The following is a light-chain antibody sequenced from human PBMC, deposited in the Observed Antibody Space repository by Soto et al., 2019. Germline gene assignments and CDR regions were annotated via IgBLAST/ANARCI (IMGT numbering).Light chain of an antibody. V-gene: IGKV1-5*03. CDR1: QNINRW. CDR3: LQYNVYPLS. CDR2: KAS. J-gene: IGKJ4*01. Sequence: DIRMTQFPSTLAASVGDRVTITCRASQNINRWLAWYQQRPGKAPDLLIHKASTLEVGVPSRFSGSASGTEFTLTISSLQPDDFAVYFCLQYNVYPLSFGGGTKVEIK.